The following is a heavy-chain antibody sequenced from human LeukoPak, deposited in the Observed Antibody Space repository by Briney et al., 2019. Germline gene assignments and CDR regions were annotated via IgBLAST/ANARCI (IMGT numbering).Heavy chain of an antibody. CDR1: GFTFSSYC. D-gene: IGHD6-13*01. CDR2: IKQDGSEK. CDR3: ARTDRGWQQGGQLAFVY. Sequence: QPGGSLRLSCAASGFTFSSYCMSWVRQAPGKGLEWVANIKQDGSEKYYVDSVKGRFTISRDNPKNSLYLQMNSLRAEDTAVYYCARTDRGWQQGGQLAFVYWAQGTLVTVSS. V-gene: IGHV3-7*01. J-gene: IGHJ4*02.